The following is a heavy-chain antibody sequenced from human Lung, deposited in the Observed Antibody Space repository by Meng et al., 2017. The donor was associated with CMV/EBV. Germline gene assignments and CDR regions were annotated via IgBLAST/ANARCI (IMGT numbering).Heavy chain of an antibody. V-gene: IGHV5-51*01. Sequence: GESLKISCKGSGYSFASYWIAWVRQMPGKGLEWMGIIYPGDSDTRYSPSFQGQVTISADQSISTAYLQWSSLKASDTAMYYCARRDRAYCGGNCYREAFDIRGQGXMVTVSS. CDR3: ARRDRAYCGGNCYREAFDI. CDR1: GYSFASYW. J-gene: IGHJ3*02. CDR2: IYPGDSDT. D-gene: IGHD2-21*01.